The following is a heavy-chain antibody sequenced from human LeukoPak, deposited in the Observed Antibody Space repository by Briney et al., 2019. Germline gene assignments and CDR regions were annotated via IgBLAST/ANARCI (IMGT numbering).Heavy chain of an antibody. Sequence: SETLSLTCTVSGVSISSYYWSWIRQPPGKGLEWIGSIYHSGSTYYNPSLKSRVTISVDTSKNQFSLKLSSVTAADTAVYYCARAHEGYSRDQSFDYWGQGTLVTVSS. V-gene: IGHV4-59*12. CDR3: ARAHEGYSRDQSFDY. CDR1: GVSISSYY. D-gene: IGHD6-13*01. J-gene: IGHJ4*02. CDR2: IYHSGST.